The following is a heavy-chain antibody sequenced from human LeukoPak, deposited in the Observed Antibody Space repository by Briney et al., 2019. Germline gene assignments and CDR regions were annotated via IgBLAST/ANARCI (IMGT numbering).Heavy chain of an antibody. CDR2: ISNDGGGT. CDR1: GFIFSNYG. D-gene: IGHD3-22*01. J-gene: IGHJ5*02. CDR3: AKGSSGYFVDL. V-gene: IGHV3-23*01. Sequence: GGSLRLSCAASGFIFSNYGLIWVRQAPGKGLEWVSAISNDGGGTNYADFVKGRFTISRDNSKNTLFLQMNSLRAEDTTLYYCAKGSSGYFVDLWGQGTLVTVSS.